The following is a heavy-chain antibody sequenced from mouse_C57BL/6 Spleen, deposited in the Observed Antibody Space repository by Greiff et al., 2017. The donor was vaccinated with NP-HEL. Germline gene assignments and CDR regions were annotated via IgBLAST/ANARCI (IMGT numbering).Heavy chain of an antibody. CDR2: IHPNSGST. J-gene: IGHJ2*01. D-gene: IGHD2-4*01. CDR1: GYTFTSYW. CDR3: AGLSNLYFDY. Sequence: QVQLKQPGAELVKPGASVKLSCKASGYTFTSYWMHWVKQRPGQGLEWIGMIHPNSGSTNYNEKFKSKATLTVDKSSSTAYMQLSSLTSEDSAVYYCAGLSNLYFDYWGQGTTLTVSS. V-gene: IGHV1-64*01.